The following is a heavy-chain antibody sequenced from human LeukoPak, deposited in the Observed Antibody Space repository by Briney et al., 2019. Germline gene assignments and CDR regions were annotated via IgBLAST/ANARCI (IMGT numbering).Heavy chain of an antibody. CDR1: GGTFSSYA. V-gene: IGHV1-69*04. D-gene: IGHD4-17*01. J-gene: IGHJ3*02. Sequence: RRASVKVSCKASGGTFSSYAISWVRQAPGQGLEWMGRIIPILGIANYAQKFQGRVTITADKSTSTAYMELSSLRSEDTAVYYCARDTPYYGDYGFLSFDIWGQGTMVTVSS. CDR2: IIPILGIA. CDR3: ARDTPYYGDYGFLSFDI.